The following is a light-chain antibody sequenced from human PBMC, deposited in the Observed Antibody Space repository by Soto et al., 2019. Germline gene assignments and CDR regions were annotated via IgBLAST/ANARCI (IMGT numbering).Light chain of an antibody. CDR3: QQYNSYWT. V-gene: IGKV1-9*01. CDR1: QGISSY. CDR2: AAS. Sequence: IQLTQSPSSLSASVGDRVTITCRASQGISSYLAWYQQKPGKAPKILIYAASTLQSGVPSRFSGSGSGTDFTLTISSLQPDDFATYYCQQYNSYWTFGQGTKVDIK. J-gene: IGKJ1*01.